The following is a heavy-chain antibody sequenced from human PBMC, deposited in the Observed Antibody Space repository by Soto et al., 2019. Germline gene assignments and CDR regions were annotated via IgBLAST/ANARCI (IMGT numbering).Heavy chain of an antibody. D-gene: IGHD6-19*01. CDR3: AANGWYCVEY. J-gene: IGHJ4*02. CDR1: GGSISSGGYY. CDR2: IYHSGRT. Sequence: SETLSLTYTVSGGSISSGGYYWRCIRQHPGKGLEWIGYIYHSGRTNYNPSLKSRVTISVDKSKNQFSLNLNSLTAADTAVYYCAANGWYCVEYWGQGILVTVSS. V-gene: IGHV4-31*03.